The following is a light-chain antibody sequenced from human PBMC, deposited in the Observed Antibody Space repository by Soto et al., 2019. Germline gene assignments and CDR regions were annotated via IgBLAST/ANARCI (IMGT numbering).Light chain of an antibody. V-gene: IGKV3D-20*01. CDR1: QSVSFNY. Sequence: EIVLMQSPGTLSLSPGERATLSCGASQSVSFNYLAWYQQKVGLAPRLLIYDASRRATGTPDRFSGSGSGTDFTLTISRLDPEDFAVYVCQQYGSSPYTFGQGTNLDI. J-gene: IGKJ2*01. CDR2: DAS. CDR3: QQYGSSPYT.